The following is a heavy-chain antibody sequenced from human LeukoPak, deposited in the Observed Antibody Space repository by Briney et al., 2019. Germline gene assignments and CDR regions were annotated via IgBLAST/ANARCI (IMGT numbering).Heavy chain of an antibody. CDR2: IYHSGST. CDR3: AREDAEQMDNSFDI. Sequence: PSETLSLTCTVSGYSISSGYYWGWIRQPPGKGLEWIGSIYHSGSTYYNPSLKSRVTISVDTSKNQFSLKLSSVTAADTAVYYCAREDAEQMDNSFDIWGQGTMVTVSS. CDR1: GYSISSGYY. J-gene: IGHJ3*02. V-gene: IGHV4-38-2*02. D-gene: IGHD5-24*01.